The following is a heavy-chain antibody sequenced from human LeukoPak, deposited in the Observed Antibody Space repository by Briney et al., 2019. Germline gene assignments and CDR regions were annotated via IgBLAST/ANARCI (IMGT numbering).Heavy chain of an antibody. V-gene: IGHV4-4*08. CDR3: ARRMATVTDTFDI. CDR2: VFRSGTT. D-gene: IGHD5-24*01. Sequence: SETLSLTCNVSGDSLTSHFWSWIRQTPGKGLEWIGYVFRSGTTNYCPSLKSRVTISLDTSKKQFYLRLASVTAADTAVYYCARRMATVTDTFDIWGRGTMVSVSS. CDR1: GDSLTSHF. J-gene: IGHJ3*02.